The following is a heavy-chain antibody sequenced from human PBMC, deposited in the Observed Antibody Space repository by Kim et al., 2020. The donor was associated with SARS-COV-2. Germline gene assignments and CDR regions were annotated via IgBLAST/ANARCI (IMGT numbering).Heavy chain of an antibody. Sequence: GGSLRLSCAVSGFTFSTYAMSWVRQAPGKGLEWVSLISGSGGNTYYADSVKGRFIISRDNSKNTLYLQMNSLRAEDMAVYYCARTRGNAAAGRHYYFDYWGQGTLVTVSS. CDR2: ISGSGGNT. CDR1: GFTFSTYA. V-gene: IGHV3-23*01. J-gene: IGHJ4*02. CDR3: ARTRGNAAAGRHYYFDY. D-gene: IGHD6-13*01.